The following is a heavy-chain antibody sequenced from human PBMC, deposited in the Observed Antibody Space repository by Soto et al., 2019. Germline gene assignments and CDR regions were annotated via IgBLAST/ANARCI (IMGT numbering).Heavy chain of an antibody. D-gene: IGHD6-19*01. Sequence: QVQLVQSGAEVKKPGASVKVSCKASGYTFTSYYMPWVRQAPGQGLEWMGIINPSGGSTSYAQKCQGSVTMTRDTSTSTVYMELSSLRSEDTAVYYCARDSSGLYTGAFDIWGQGTMVTVSS. CDR1: GYTFTSYY. J-gene: IGHJ3*02. CDR2: INPSGGST. CDR3: ARDSSGLYTGAFDI. V-gene: IGHV1-46*03.